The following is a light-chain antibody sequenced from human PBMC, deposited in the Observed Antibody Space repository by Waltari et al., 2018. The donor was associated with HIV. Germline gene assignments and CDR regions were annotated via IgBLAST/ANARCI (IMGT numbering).Light chain of an antibody. V-gene: IGLV1-47*01. CDR1: SSNIGRNY. J-gene: IGLJ1*01. CDR2: RNN. Sequence: QSVLTQPPSASGTPGQRVTISCSGSSSNIGRNYVYWYQQLPGTAPKLLIYRNNQRPSGVPVRFSGSKSGTSASLAISGLRSEDEADYYCAAWNDKLSAYVFGTGTKDTV. CDR3: AAWNDKLSAYV.